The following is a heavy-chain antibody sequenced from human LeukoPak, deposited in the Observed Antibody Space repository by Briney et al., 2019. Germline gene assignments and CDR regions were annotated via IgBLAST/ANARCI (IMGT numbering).Heavy chain of an antibody. D-gene: IGHD4-17*01. J-gene: IGHJ6*02. CDR3: ARDLGYGDIPTGGMDV. Sequence: GGSLRLSCAASGFTVSSNYMSWVRQAPGKGLEWVSVIYSGGSTYYADSVKGRFTISRDNSKNTLYLQMNSLRAEDTAVYYCARDLGYGDIPTGGMDVWGQGTTVTVSS. V-gene: IGHV3-66*01. CDR1: GFTVSSNY. CDR2: IYSGGST.